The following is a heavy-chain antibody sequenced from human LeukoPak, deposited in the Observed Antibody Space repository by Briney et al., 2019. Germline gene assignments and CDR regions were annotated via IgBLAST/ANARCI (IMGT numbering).Heavy chain of an antibody. CDR1: GGTFSSYA. CDR2: IIPIFGTA. CDR3: AREGGDYVGYYYYGMGV. D-gene: IGHD4-17*01. V-gene: IGHV1-69*13. Sequence: SVKVSCKASGGTFSSYAISWVRQAPGQGLEWMGGIIPIFGTANYAQKFQGRVTITADESTSTAYMELSSLRSEDAAVYYCAREGGDYVGYYYYGMGVWGQGTTVTVSS. J-gene: IGHJ6*02.